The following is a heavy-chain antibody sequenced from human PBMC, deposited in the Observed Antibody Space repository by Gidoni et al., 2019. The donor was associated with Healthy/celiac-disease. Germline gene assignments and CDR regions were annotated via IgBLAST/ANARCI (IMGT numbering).Heavy chain of an antibody. V-gene: IGHV3-7*01. CDR2: IKQDGSEK. CDR1: GFPFSSYW. D-gene: IGHD3-10*01. J-gene: IGHJ3*02. CDR3: ATETYLAAFDI. Sequence: EVQLVESGGGLVQPGGSLRLSCAASGFPFSSYWMSWVRQAPGKGLEWVSNIKQDGSEKYDVDSVKSRFTISRDNAKNSLYLQMNSLRAEETAVYYCATETYLAAFDIWGQGTMVTVSS.